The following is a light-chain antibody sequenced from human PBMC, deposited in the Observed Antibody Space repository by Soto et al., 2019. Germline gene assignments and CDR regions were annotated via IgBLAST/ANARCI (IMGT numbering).Light chain of an antibody. CDR2: GAS. CDR1: QSIGSN. Sequence: EVLMTQSQGTLSVSPGERVTVSCRASQSIGSNLAWYQQKPGQAPRLLIYGASTRVIGVPHRFSGGRYGTEFTLTISSLQSEDIAVYFCQQYNDWTPYTFGQGTKLEIK. CDR3: QQYNDWTPYT. V-gene: IGKV3-15*01. J-gene: IGKJ2*01.